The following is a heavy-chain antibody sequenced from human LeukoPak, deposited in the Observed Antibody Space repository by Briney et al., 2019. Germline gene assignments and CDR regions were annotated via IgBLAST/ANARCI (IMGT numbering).Heavy chain of an antibody. D-gene: IGHD3-10*01. CDR3: ARGGYYYGSGSYYYYYMDV. CDR2: IYSDNT. V-gene: IGHV3-53*01. J-gene: IGHJ6*03. CDR1: GFTVSSNS. Sequence: GGSPRLSCTVSGFTVSSNSMSWVRQAPGKGLEWVSFIYSDNTHYSDSVKGRFTISRDNSKNTLYLQMNSLRAEDTAVYYCARGGYYYGSGSYYYYYMDVWGKGTTVTISS.